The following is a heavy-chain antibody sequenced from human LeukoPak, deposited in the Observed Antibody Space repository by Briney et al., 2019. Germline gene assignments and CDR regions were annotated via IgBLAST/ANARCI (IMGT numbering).Heavy chain of an antibody. V-gene: IGHV1-46*01. Sequence: ASAKVSCKASGYTFTSYYMHWVRQAPGQGLEWMGIINPSGGSTSYAQKFQGRVTMTRDMSTSTVYMELSSLRSEDTAVYYCARATQEWELPEGWGQGTLVTVSS. D-gene: IGHD1-26*01. CDR2: INPSGGST. J-gene: IGHJ4*02. CDR1: GYTFTSYY. CDR3: ARATQEWELPEG.